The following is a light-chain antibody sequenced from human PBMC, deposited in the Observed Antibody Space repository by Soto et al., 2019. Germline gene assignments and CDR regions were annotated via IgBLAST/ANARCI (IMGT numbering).Light chain of an antibody. J-gene: IGKJ1*01. CDR1: QSISSW. CDR3: QQYNSYWGT. V-gene: IGKV1-5*01. CDR2: DAS. Sequence: DIQMTQSPSTLSASVGDRVTITCRASQSISSWLAWYQQKQGKAPKLLIYDASSLESGVPSRFSGSGSGTEFTLTISSLQPDDFATYYCQQYNSYWGTFGKGTKVEIK.